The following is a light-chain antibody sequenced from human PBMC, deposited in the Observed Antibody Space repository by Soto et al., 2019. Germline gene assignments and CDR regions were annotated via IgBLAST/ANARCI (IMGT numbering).Light chain of an antibody. CDR2: DAS. V-gene: IGKV1-33*01. CDR1: QDIKNY. Sequence: DIQMTQSPSSLSASVGDRVTITCQASQDIKNYLNWYQQKPGKAPNLLIYDASNLKTGVPSRFSGSGSGTHFTFTISSLQPEDSARYYCHHYYHLPPLSFGGGTKVEIK. CDR3: HHYYHLPPLS. J-gene: IGKJ4*02.